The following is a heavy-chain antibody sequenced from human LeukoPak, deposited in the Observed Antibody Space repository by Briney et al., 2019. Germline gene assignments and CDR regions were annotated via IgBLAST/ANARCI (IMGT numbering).Heavy chain of an antibody. Sequence: SETLSLTCTVSGGSISSSSYYWGWIRQPPGEGLEWIGSIYYSGSIYYTPSLKSRVTISVDTSKNQFSLELSSVTAADTAVYYCARGGWIGVINYPFHYWGQGTLVTVSS. J-gene: IGHJ4*02. V-gene: IGHV4-39*07. D-gene: IGHD3-22*01. CDR3: ARGGWIGVINYPFHY. CDR2: IYYSGSI. CDR1: GGSISSSSYY.